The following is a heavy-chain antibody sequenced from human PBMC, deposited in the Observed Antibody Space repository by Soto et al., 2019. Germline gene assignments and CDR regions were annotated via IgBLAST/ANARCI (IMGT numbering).Heavy chain of an antibody. V-gene: IGHV1-18*01. CDR3: AREIAVAGFLGYYYYGMDV. J-gene: IGHJ6*02. Sequence: GASVKVSCKASGYTFTSYGISWVRQAPGQELEWMGWISAYNGNTNYAQKLQGRVTMTTDTSTSTAYMELRSLRSDDTAVYYCAREIAVAGFLGYYYYGMDVWGQGTTVTVSS. CDR1: GYTFTSYG. CDR2: ISAYNGNT. D-gene: IGHD6-19*01.